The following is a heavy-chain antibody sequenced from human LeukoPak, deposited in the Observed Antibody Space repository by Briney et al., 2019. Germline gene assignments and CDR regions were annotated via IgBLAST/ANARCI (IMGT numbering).Heavy chain of an antibody. CDR2: IYYSGST. CDR3: ARVGEFVVVTASTHSYYMDV. J-gene: IGHJ6*03. Sequence: SETLSLTCTVSGGSISSYYWSWIRQPPGKGLEWIGYIYYSGSTNYNPSLKSRVTISVETSKNQFSLKLSSVTAADTAVYYCARVGEFVVVTASTHSYYMDVWGKGTTVTVSS. CDR1: GGSISSYY. V-gene: IGHV4-59*01. D-gene: IGHD2-21*02.